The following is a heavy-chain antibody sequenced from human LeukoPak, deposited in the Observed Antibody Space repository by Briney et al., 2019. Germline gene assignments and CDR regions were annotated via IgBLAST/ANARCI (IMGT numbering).Heavy chain of an antibody. Sequence: GASVKVSCKASGYTFGTYGITWVRQAPGQGLEWMGWISTYNGNTNYVQKLQDRLSLTTDPLTTTAFMELTSLTSDDTAVYFCARNNDLSGGNLLDSWGQGTLVTVSS. CDR1: GYTFGTYG. V-gene: IGHV1-18*01. CDR2: ISTYNGNT. CDR3: ARNNDLSGGNLLDS. D-gene: IGHD4-23*01. J-gene: IGHJ4*02.